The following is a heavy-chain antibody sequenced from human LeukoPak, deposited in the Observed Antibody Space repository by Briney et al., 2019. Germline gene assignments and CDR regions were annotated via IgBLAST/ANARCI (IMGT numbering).Heavy chain of an antibody. CDR1: GGSIRSGGYY. CDR3: ARSGDYDSSGFDY. J-gene: IGHJ4*02. D-gene: IGHD3-22*01. Sequence: PSETLSLTSTVSGGSIRSGGYYWSWIRQHPGKGLEWIGYIYYSGSTYYNPSLKSRVTISVDTSKNQFSLKLSSVTAADTAVYYCARSGDYDSSGFDYWGQGTLVTVSS. CDR2: IYYSGST. V-gene: IGHV4-31*03.